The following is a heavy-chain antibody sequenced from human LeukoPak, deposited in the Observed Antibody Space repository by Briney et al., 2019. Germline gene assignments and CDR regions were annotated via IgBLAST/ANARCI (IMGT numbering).Heavy chain of an antibody. V-gene: IGHV4-34*01. CDR2: INHSGST. D-gene: IGHD3-3*01. CDR3: ARGTIVVVPAATYYDFWSGYSWFDP. J-gene: IGHJ5*02. Sequence: PSETLSLTCAVYGGSFSGYYWSWIRQPPGKGLEWIGEINHSGSTNYNPSLTSRGTISVDTAKNQFSLTLRHVAAADTPLYYCARGTIVVVPAATYYDFWSGYSWFDPWGQGNLVTVSS. CDR1: GGSFSGYY.